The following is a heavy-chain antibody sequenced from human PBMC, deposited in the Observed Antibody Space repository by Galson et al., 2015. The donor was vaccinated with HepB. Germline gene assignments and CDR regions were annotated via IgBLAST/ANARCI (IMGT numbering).Heavy chain of an antibody. CDR1: GYTFTNYY. Sequence: SVKVSCKASGYTFTNYYMHWVRQAPGQGLEWMGIINPSGGSTSYAQKFQGRVTMTRDTSTSTVYMELSSLRSEDTAVYYCARDGGEYGDYVPTYYYGMDVWGQGTTVTVSS. V-gene: IGHV1-46*01. J-gene: IGHJ6*02. CDR2: INPSGGST. D-gene: IGHD4-17*01. CDR3: ARDGGEYGDYVPTYYYGMDV.